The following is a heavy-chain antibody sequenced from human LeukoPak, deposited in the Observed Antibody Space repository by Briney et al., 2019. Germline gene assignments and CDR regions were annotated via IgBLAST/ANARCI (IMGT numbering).Heavy chain of an antibody. J-gene: IGHJ3*02. CDR3: ARDPLAYCGGDCYRLYAFDI. D-gene: IGHD2-21*01. CDR1: GGTFSSYA. Sequence: SVKVSCKASGGTFSSYAIRWIRQAPGQGLEWMGGIIPIFGTANYAQKFQGRVTITADESTSTAYMELSSLRSEDTAVYYCARDPLAYCGGDCYRLYAFDIWGQGTMVTVSS. CDR2: IIPIFGTA. V-gene: IGHV1-69*13.